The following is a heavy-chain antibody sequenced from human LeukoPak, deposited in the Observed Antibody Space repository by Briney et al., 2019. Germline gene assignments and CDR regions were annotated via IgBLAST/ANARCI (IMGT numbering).Heavy chain of an antibody. J-gene: IGHJ4*02. CDR3: ARDNSWFGEKPIDY. D-gene: IGHD3-10*01. V-gene: IGHV3-49*04. Sequence: GGSLRLSCTASEFTFGDYAMSWVRQAPGKGLEWVGFIRSKAYGGTTEYAASVKGRFTISRDDSKSIAYLQMNSLKTEDTAVYYCARDNSWFGEKPIDYWGQGTLVTVSS. CDR1: EFTFGDYA. CDR2: IRSKAYGGTT.